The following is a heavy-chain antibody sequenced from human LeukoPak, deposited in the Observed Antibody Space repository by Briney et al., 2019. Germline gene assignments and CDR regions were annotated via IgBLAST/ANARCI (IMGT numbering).Heavy chain of an antibody. CDR2: ISSSGSTI. Sequence: GGSLRLSCAASGFTFSDYYMSWIRQAPGKGLEWVSYISSSGSTIYYADSVKGRFTISRDNAKNSLYLQMNSLRAEDTAVYYCARDRHASTYYYDSSGYQDAFDIWGQGTMVTVSS. CDR1: GFTFSDYY. J-gene: IGHJ3*02. CDR3: ARDRHASTYYYDSSGYQDAFDI. V-gene: IGHV3-11*01. D-gene: IGHD3-22*01.